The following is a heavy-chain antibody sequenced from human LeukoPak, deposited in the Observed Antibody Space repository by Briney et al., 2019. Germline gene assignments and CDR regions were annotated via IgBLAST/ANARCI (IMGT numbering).Heavy chain of an antibody. CDR1: GFTFSSYA. D-gene: IGHD3-9*01. Sequence: GGSLRLSCAASGFTFSSYAMHWVRQAPGKGLEWVAVISYDGSNKYYADSVKGRFTISRDNSKNTLYLQTNSLRAEDTAVYYCARQFSYDILTGPHSWGQGTLVTVSS. CDR3: ARQFSYDILTGPHS. V-gene: IGHV3-30*04. CDR2: ISYDGSNK. J-gene: IGHJ4*02.